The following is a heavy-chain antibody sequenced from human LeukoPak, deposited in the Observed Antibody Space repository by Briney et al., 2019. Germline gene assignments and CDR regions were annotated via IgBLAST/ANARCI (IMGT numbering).Heavy chain of an antibody. CDR2: INHSGST. V-gene: IGHV4-34*01. Sequence: SETLSLTCAVYGGSFSGYYWSWIRQPPGKGLEWIGGINHSGSTNYNPSLKSRVTISVDTSKNQFSLKLSSVTAADTAVYYCARGTNSSSCIFDYWGQGTLVTVSS. D-gene: IGHD6-6*01. CDR3: ARGTNSSSCIFDY. CDR1: GGSFSGYY. J-gene: IGHJ4*02.